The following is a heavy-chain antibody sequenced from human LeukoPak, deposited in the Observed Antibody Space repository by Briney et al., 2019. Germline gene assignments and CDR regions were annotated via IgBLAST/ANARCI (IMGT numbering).Heavy chain of an antibody. CDR2: IYTSGST. Sequence: SETLSLTCTVSGGSISSGSYYWSWIRQPAGKGLEWIGRIYTSGSTNYNPSLKSRVTISVDTSKNQFSLKLSSVTAADTAVYYCASKRGDYDILTGYLRYFDYWGQGTLVTVSS. J-gene: IGHJ4*02. V-gene: IGHV4-61*02. CDR3: ASKRGDYDILTGYLRYFDY. CDR1: GGSISSGSYY. D-gene: IGHD3-9*01.